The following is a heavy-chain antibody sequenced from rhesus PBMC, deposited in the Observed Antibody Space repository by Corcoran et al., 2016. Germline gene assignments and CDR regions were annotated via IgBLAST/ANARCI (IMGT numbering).Heavy chain of an antibody. CDR3: ARVNWNYWLRGLDS. CDR1: GGSISGYYN. CDR2: IYGNSAST. J-gene: IGHJ6*01. D-gene: IGHD1-26*01. Sequence: QVQLQQWGEGLVKPSETLSLTCAVYGGSISGYYNWSWIRQPPGKGLAWIGYIYGNSASTNYNPSLKNRVTISQDTSKNQFSLKLSSVTAADTAVYYCARVNWNYWLRGLDSWGQGVVVTVSS. V-gene: IGHV4-73*01.